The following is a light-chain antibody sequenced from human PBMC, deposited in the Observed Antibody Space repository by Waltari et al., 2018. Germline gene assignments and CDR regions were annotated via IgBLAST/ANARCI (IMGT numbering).Light chain of an antibody. J-gene: IGKJ5*01. CDR1: QSVSSN. V-gene: IGKV3-15*01. CDR2: EAS. Sequence: EIVMTQSPDTLSVSPGERATFSCRASQSVSSNLAWYQQKPGQTPRLLIYEASTRATPSPARFRGSGSRTDFPLTISSLQSEDSSDYYCQQYNHWRTSTVGQGTRV. CDR3: QQYNHWRTST.